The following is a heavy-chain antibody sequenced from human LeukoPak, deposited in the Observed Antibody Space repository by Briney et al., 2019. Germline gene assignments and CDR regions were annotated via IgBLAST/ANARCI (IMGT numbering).Heavy chain of an antibody. J-gene: IGHJ6*03. Sequence: PSETLSLTCTVSGYSISSGYYWGWIRQPPGKGLEWIGSIYHSGSTYYNPSLKSRVTISVDTSKNQFSLKLSSVTAADTAVYYCARDLPEVPVPTDPMDVWGKGTTVTVSS. CDR2: IYHSGST. V-gene: IGHV4-38-2*02. D-gene: IGHD1-14*01. CDR3: ARDLPEVPVPTDPMDV. CDR1: GYSISSGYY.